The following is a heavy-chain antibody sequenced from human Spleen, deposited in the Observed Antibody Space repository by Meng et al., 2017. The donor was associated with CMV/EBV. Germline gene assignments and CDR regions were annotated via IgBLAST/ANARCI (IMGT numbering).Heavy chain of an antibody. Sequence: SLRLSCAASGFTFDDYSMHWVRQAPGKGLEWVSGINWNSVRIDYVDSVKGRFTISRDNAKKSLYLQINSPRPEDTAFYYCAKGGPDYNGWHYFDFWGQGALVTVSS. D-gene: IGHD3-10*01. CDR2: INWNSVRI. CDR3: AKGGPDYNGWHYFDF. V-gene: IGHV3-9*01. CDR1: GFTFDDYS. J-gene: IGHJ4*02.